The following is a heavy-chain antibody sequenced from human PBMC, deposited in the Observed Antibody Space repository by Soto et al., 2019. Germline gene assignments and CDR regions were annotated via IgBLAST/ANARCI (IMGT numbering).Heavy chain of an antibody. J-gene: IGHJ4*02. D-gene: IGHD6-19*01. CDR3: AKDQSPASTYSSGWYY. CDR2: ISWNSGDI. V-gene: IGHV3-9*01. Sequence: GGSLRLSCAASGFTFDDYAMHWVRQAPGKGLEWVSGISWNSGDIGYADSVKGRFTISRDNAKNSLYLQMNSLRAEDTALYYCAKDQSPASTYSSGWYYWGQGSLVTVSS. CDR1: GFTFDDYA.